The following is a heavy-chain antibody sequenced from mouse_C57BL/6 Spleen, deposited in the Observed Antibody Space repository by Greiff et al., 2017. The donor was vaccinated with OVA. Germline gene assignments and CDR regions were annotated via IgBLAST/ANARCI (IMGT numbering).Heavy chain of an antibody. D-gene: IGHD2-4*01. J-gene: IGHJ3*01. Sequence: VQLKESGAELVRPGASVKLSCTASGFNIKDDYMHWVKQRPEQGLEWIGWIDPENGDTEYASKFQGKATITADTSSNTAYLQLSSLTSEDTAVYYCTPYDYDEVYWGQGTLVTVSA. CDR1: GFNIKDDY. CDR2: IDPENGDT. CDR3: TPYDYDEVY. V-gene: IGHV14-4*01.